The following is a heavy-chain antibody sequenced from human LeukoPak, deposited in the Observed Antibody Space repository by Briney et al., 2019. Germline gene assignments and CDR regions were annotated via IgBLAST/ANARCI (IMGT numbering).Heavy chain of an antibody. Sequence: ASVTVSCRASGYTFRNYGISWVRQAPGQGLEWMGWISADNGDTNYAQMLQGRVTMTTDTSTSTAYMEVRSLRSDDTAVYYCARSDGLIKWSIYYYYYMDVWGKGTTVTVSS. CDR3: ARSDGLIKWSIYYYYYMDV. D-gene: IGHD2-8*01. CDR1: GYTFRNYG. V-gene: IGHV1-18*01. J-gene: IGHJ6*03. CDR2: ISADNGDT.